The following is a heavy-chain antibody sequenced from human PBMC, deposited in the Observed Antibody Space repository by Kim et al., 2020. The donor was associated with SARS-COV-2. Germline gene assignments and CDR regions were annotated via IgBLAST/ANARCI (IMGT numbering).Heavy chain of an antibody. Sequence: RFTISRDNSKNTLYLQMSSLRAEDTAVYYCVKDQGYDIPALPYYYYGMDVWGQGTTVTVSS. V-gene: IGHV3-64D*06. D-gene: IGHD3-9*01. CDR3: VKDQGYDIPALPYYYYGMDV. J-gene: IGHJ6*02.